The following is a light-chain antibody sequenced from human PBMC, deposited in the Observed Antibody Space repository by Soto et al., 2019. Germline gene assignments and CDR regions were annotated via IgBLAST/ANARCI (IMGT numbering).Light chain of an antibody. CDR2: DAS. CDR3: QQSYSTPSIT. J-gene: IGKJ5*01. CDR1: QTISSW. Sequence: VQMTQSPFTLSASVGDRVTITCRASQTISSWLAWYQQIPGKAPKLLIYDASNLESGVPSRFSGSGSGTEFTLTISSLQPEDFATYYCQQSYSTPSITFGQGTRLEIK. V-gene: IGKV1-5*01.